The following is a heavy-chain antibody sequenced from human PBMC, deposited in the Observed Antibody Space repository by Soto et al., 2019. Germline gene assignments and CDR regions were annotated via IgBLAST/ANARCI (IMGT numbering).Heavy chain of an antibody. Sequence: PGGSLRLSCAASGFTFSDYYMSWIRQAPGKGLEWVSYISSSGSTIYYADSVKGRFTISRDNAKNSLYLQMNSLRAEDTAVYYCARDRSLYDILTGYHPDAFDIWGQGTMVPVSS. D-gene: IGHD3-9*01. J-gene: IGHJ3*02. V-gene: IGHV3-11*01. CDR3: ARDRSLYDILTGYHPDAFDI. CDR1: GFTFSDYY. CDR2: ISSSGSTI.